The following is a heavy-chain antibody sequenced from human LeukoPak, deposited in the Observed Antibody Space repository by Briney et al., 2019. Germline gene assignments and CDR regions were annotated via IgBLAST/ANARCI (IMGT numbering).Heavy chain of an antibody. V-gene: IGHV3-7*01. D-gene: IGHD4-17*01. CDR3: ARDMATVTTSPSDY. CDR2: IKQDESEK. Sequence: PGGSLRLSCAASGFTFSSYWMSWVRQAPGKGLEWVANIKQDESEKYYVDSVKGRFTISRDNAKNSLYLQMNSLRAEDTAVYYCARDMATVTTSPSDYWGQGTLVTVSS. CDR1: GFTFSSYW. J-gene: IGHJ4*02.